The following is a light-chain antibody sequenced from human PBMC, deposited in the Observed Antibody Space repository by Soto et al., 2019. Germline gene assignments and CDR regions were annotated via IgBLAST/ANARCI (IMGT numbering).Light chain of an antibody. CDR3: CSYAGSRWV. CDR2: DVS. J-gene: IGLJ3*02. Sequence: QSALTQPASVSGSPGQSITISCTGTSSDVGSYNIVSWYQQHPGKAPKLMIHDVSRRPSGVSNRFSGSKSGNTASLTISGLQAEDEANYYCCSYAGSRWVFGGGTQLTVL. V-gene: IGLV2-23*02. CDR1: SSDVGSYNI.